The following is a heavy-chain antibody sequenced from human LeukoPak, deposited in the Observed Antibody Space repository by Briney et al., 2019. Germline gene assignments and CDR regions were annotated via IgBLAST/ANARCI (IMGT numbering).Heavy chain of an antibody. J-gene: IGHJ3*02. V-gene: IGHV4-61*01. D-gene: IGHD3-9*01. CDR3: ARGLELRYFDWLPDVPFFDI. CDR2: IYYSGST. CDR1: GGSVSSGSYY. Sequence: PSETLSLTCTVSGGSVSSGSYYWSWIRQPPGKGLEWIGYIYYSGSTNYNPSLKSRVTISVDTSKNQFSLKLSSVTAADTAVYYCARGLELRYFDWLPDVPFFDIWGQGTMVTVSS.